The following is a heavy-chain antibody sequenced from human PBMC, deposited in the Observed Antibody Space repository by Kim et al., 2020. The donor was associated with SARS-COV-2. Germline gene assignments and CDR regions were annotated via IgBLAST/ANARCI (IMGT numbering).Heavy chain of an antibody. CDR2: IYYSGST. CDR1: GGSINSGGYY. V-gene: IGHV4-31*03. J-gene: IGHJ6*03. Sequence: SETLSLTCTVSGGSINSGGYYWSWIRQHPGKGLEWIGYIYYSGSTYYNPSLKSRVTISVDTSKNQFSLKLSSVTAADTAVYYCARAIAEEDYYYYYYMDVWGKGTTVTVSS. D-gene: IGHD3-22*01. CDR3: ARAIAEEDYYYYYYMDV.